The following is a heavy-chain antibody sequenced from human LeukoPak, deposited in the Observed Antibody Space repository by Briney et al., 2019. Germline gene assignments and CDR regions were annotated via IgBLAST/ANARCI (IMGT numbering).Heavy chain of an antibody. Sequence: GGSLRLSCSASGFTFNSYAMSWVRQAPGKGLEWVSAIRGSGGGTYYADSVKGRFTISRDNSKNTLYLQMNSLRDEDTALYYCAKAGIGVVGYFDYWGQGTLVTVSS. V-gene: IGHV3-23*01. CDR3: AKAGIGVVGYFDY. CDR2: IRGSGGGT. D-gene: IGHD6-19*01. CDR1: GFTFNSYA. J-gene: IGHJ4*02.